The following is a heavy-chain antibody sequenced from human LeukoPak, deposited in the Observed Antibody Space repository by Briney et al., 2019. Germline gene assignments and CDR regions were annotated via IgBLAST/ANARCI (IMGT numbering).Heavy chain of an antibody. V-gene: IGHV4-34*01. CDR1: GGSFSGYY. D-gene: IGHD2-21*01. CDR2: INHSGST. CDR3: AGRVVIARYYYYYMDV. J-gene: IGHJ6*03. Sequence: SETLSLTCAVYGGSFSGYYWSWIRQPPGKGLEWIGEINHSGSTNYNPSLKSRVTISVYTSKNQFSLKLSSVTAADTAVYYCAGRVVIARYYYYYMDVWGKGTTVTVSS.